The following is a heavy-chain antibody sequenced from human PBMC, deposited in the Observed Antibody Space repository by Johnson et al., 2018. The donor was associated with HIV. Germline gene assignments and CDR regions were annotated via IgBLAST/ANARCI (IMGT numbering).Heavy chain of an antibody. CDR3: ARERLGAHDAFDI. D-gene: IGHD3-16*01. J-gene: IGHJ3*02. V-gene: IGHV3-7*01. CDR1: GFTFNTYW. Sequence: VQLVESGGGLVQPGGSLSLSCAASGFTFNTYWMTWVRQAPGKGLEWVANINQDGSEKYYVDSVKGRFTISRDNAKNSLYLQMNSLRAEDTAVYYCARERLGAHDAFDIWGQGSMVTVSS. CDR2: INQDGSEK.